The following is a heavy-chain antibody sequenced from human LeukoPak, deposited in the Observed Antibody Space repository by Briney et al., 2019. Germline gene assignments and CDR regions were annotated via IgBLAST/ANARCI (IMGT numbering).Heavy chain of an antibody. D-gene: IGHD1-26*01. Sequence: SETLSLTCTVSGGSISSSSYYWGWIRQPPGKGLEWIGSIYYSGSTYYNPPLKSRVTISVDTSKNQFSLKLSSVTAADTAVYYCARDQEVGATDFDYWGQGTLVTVSS. CDR2: IYYSGST. CDR1: GGSISSSSYY. CDR3: ARDQEVGATDFDY. V-gene: IGHV4-39*02. J-gene: IGHJ4*02.